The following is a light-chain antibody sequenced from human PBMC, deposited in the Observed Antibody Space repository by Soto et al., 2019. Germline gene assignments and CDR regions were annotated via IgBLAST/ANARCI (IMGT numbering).Light chain of an antibody. V-gene: IGKV2-28*01. CDR2: VGS. CDR1: QRLANSNIYKY. CDR3: LQYVNTLCT. J-gene: IGKJ5*01. Sequence: MTTYSPSLPSTPVEDGFISSWSSQRLANSNIYKYLNWYLQKPGQAPQLLIYVGSNRASGVPDRFSGSGSGTDFTLKISSVEAEDIAAYYCLQYVNTLCTFGQRTQLE.